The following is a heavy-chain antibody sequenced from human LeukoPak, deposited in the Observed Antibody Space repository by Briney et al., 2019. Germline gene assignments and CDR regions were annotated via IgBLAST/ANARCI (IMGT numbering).Heavy chain of an antibody. CDR2: INHSGST. CDR3: AREKSPTYYDFWSGYYTGWFDP. V-gene: IGHV4-34*01. J-gene: IGHJ5*02. Sequence: NPSETLSLTCAVYGGSFSDYCWSWLRQPPGKGLEWIGEINHSGSTNYNPSLKSRVTISVDTSKNQFSLKLSSVTAADTAVYYCAREKSPTYYDFWSGYYTGWFDPWGQGTLVTVSS. D-gene: IGHD3-3*01. CDR1: GGSFSDYC.